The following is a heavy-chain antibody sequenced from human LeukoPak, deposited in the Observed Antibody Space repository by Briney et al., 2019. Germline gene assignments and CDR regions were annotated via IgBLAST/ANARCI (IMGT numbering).Heavy chain of an antibody. CDR3: AKDRDSSLYFDY. J-gene: IGHJ4*02. V-gene: IGHV3-30*02. Sequence: GGSLRLSCAASGFSFSRHGMHWVRQAPGKGLEWVAFIRYDGSDKYYADSVKGRFTISRDSSKNTLYLQMNSLRAEDTAVYYCAKDRDSSLYFDYWGQGTLVTVSS. D-gene: IGHD6-6*01. CDR1: GFSFSRHG. CDR2: IRYDGSDK.